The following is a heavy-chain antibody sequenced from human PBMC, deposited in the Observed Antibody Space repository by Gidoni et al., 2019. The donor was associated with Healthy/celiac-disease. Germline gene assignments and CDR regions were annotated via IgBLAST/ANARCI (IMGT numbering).Heavy chain of an antibody. Sequence: EVQLVESGGGLVKPGGSLRLSCAASGFTFSSYSMNWVRQAPGKGLEWVSSISSSSSYIYYADSVKGRFTISRDNAKNSLYLQMNSLRAEDTAVYYCARDLRLGMPNGMDVWGQGTTVTVSS. V-gene: IGHV3-21*01. J-gene: IGHJ6*02. CDR3: ARDLRLGMPNGMDV. CDR1: GFTFSSYS. CDR2: ISSSSSYI. D-gene: IGHD7-27*01.